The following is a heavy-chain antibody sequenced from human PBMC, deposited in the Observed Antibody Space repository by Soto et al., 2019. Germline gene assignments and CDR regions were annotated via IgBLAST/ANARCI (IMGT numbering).Heavy chain of an antibody. V-gene: IGHV1-18*01. CDR2: ISGYNGNT. CDR3: AREGQAPYYSYGMDV. J-gene: IGHJ6*02. CDR1: GYTFTNYG. Sequence: QVQVVQSGDEVKKPGASVKVSCKASGYTFTNYGFSWVRQAPGQGLEWMGWISGYNGNTKYAEKFQGRVPMTTDTATSNAHVGVRSLRSDGTAVYYCAREGQAPYYSYGMDVWGQGTAVTVSS.